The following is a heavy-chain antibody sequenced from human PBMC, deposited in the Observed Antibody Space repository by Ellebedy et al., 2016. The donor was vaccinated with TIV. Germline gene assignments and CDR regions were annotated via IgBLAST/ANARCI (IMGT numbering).Heavy chain of an antibody. CDR3: ARDKSTGTGLPGGDY. Sequence: GESLKISCAASGFTFSDYYMSWIRQAPGKGLEWVSYISSSGSTIYYADSVKGRFTISRDNAKNSLYLQMNSLRAEDTAVYYCARDKSTGTGLPGGDYWGQGTLVTVSS. J-gene: IGHJ4*02. D-gene: IGHD3/OR15-3a*01. CDR1: GFTFSDYY. V-gene: IGHV3-11*04. CDR2: ISSSGSTI.